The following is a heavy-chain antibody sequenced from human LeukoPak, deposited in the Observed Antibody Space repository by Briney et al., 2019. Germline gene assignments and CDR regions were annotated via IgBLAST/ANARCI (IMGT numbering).Heavy chain of an antibody. CDR2: ISHSGST. CDR3: ARASRDTSMANYYFDY. Sequence: SETLSLTCAVYGGSFSGYYWSDYYWSWIRQPPGKGLEWIGEISHSGSTNYNPSLKSRVTISVDTSKSQFSLKLSSVTAADTAVYYCARASRDTSMANYYFDYWGQGTLVTVSS. V-gene: IGHV4-34*01. CDR1: GGSFSGYYWSDYY. J-gene: IGHJ4*02. D-gene: IGHD5-18*01.